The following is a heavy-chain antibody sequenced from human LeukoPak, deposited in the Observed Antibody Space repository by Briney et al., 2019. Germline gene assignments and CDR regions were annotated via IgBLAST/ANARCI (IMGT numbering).Heavy chain of an antibody. CDR3: ARGYGPGSYSIGY. Sequence: PSETLSLTCAVYGGSFSGYYWSWIRQPPGKGLEWIGEINHSGSTNYNPSLKSRVTISVDTSKNQFSLKLSSVTAADTAVYYCARGYGPGSYSIGYWGQGTLVTVSS. CDR2: INHSGST. D-gene: IGHD3-10*01. CDR1: GGSFSGYY. V-gene: IGHV4-34*01. J-gene: IGHJ4*02.